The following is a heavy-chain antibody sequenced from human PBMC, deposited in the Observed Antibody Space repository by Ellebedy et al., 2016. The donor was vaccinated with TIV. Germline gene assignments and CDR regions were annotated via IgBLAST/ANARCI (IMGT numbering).Heavy chain of an antibody. D-gene: IGHD1-26*01. Sequence: GESLKISXAASGFTFSSYAMTWIRQAPGKGLEWVSPLTDVGGAAYYGDSVKGRFNIPRDNSKNTLYLQMDSLRAEDTATYYCAKDEGFFVGASDYWGQGTLVTVSS. V-gene: IGHV3-23*01. CDR1: GFTFSSYA. J-gene: IGHJ4*02. CDR3: AKDEGFFVGASDY. CDR2: LTDVGGAA.